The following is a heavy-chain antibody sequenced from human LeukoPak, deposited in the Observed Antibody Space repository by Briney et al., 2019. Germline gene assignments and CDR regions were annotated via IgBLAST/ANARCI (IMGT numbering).Heavy chain of an antibody. V-gene: IGHV3-23*01. Sequence: GGSLRLSCAASGFTFSSYAMSWVRQAPGKGLEWVSAISGSGGSTYYAASVPGRFTFSRANSKHTLYLQMTSLRVEDTAVYYCAKGCGETCYSDFDHWGQGTLVTVSS. D-gene: IGHD2-15*01. J-gene: IGHJ4*02. CDR1: GFTFSSYA. CDR3: AKGCGETCYSDFDH. CDR2: ISGSGGST.